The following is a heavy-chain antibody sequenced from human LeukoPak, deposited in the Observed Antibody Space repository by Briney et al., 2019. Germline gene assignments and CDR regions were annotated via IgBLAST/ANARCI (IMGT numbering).Heavy chain of an antibody. D-gene: IGHD3-9*01. J-gene: IGHJ4*02. CDR2: INWNSDIT. Sequence: RSGGSLRLSCAASGFTLDDFGMSWVRQAPGKGLEWVSGINWNSDITVYADSVKGRFTISRDNAKNSLDLQMNSLRDEDTALYYCSRGNDVLTGSFDYWGQGTLVTVSS. V-gene: IGHV3-20*04. CDR1: GFTLDDFG. CDR3: SRGNDVLTGSFDY.